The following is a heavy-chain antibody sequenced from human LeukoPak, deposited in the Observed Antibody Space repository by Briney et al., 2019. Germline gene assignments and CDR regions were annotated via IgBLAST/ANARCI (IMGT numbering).Heavy chain of an antibody. CDR3: AKDPPVNILTGYSFDY. CDR1: GFTFSSYA. CDR2: ISYDGSNK. J-gene: IGHJ4*02. D-gene: IGHD3-9*01. Sequence: PGGSLRLSCAASGFTFSSYAMHWVRQAPGKGLEWVAVISYDGSNKYYADSVKGRFTISRDNSKNTLYLQMNSLRAEDTAVYYCAKDPPVNILTGYSFDYWGQGTLVTVSS. V-gene: IGHV3-30-3*01.